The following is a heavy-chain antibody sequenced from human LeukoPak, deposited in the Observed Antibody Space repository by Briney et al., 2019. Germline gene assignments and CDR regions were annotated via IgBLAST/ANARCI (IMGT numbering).Heavy chain of an antibody. CDR2: ISSSSSYI. CDR1: GFTFSSYA. J-gene: IGHJ3*02. D-gene: IGHD3-10*01. Sequence: PGGSLRLSCAASGFTFSSYAMSWVRQAPAKGLEWVSAISSSSSYIYYADSVKGRFTISRDNAKNSLYLQMNSLRAEDTAVYYCASLWFGELNLRKHAFDIWGQGTMVTVSS. V-gene: IGHV3-21*01. CDR3: ASLWFGELNLRKHAFDI.